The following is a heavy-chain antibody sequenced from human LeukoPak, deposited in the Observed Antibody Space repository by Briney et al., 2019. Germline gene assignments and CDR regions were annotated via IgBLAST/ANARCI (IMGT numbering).Heavy chain of an antibody. Sequence: PSETLSLTCAVYGGSFSGYYWSWLRQPPGKGLEWIGEINHSGSTNYNPSLKSRVTISVDTSKNQFSLKLSSVTAADTAVYYCARYYYDSSGYPGDAFDIWGQGTMVTVSS. J-gene: IGHJ3*02. D-gene: IGHD3-22*01. V-gene: IGHV4-34*01. CDR3: ARYYYDSSGYPGDAFDI. CDR1: GGSFSGYY. CDR2: INHSGST.